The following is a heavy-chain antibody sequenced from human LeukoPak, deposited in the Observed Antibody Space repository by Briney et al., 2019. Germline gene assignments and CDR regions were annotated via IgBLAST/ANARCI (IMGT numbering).Heavy chain of an antibody. CDR1: GYTFTGYY. D-gene: IGHD3-10*01. V-gene: IGHV1-2*04. CDR3: ARGYYYGSGTYAYDY. J-gene: IGHJ4*02. Sequence: ASVNVSCKASGYTFTGYYMHWVRQAPGQGLEWMGWINPNSGGTNYAQKFQGWVTMTRDTSISTAYMELSRLRSDDTAVYYCARGYYYGSGTYAYDYWGQGTLVTVSS. CDR2: INPNSGGT.